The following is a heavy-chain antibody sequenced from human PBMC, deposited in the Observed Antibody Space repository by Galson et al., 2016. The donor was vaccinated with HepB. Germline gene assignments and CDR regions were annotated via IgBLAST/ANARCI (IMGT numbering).Heavy chain of an antibody. V-gene: IGHV3-49*03. CDR1: GFTFDDSA. D-gene: IGHD1-26*01. CDR3: TIESVGASMGHYFQS. J-gene: IGHJ1*01. Sequence: SLRLSCAASGFTFDDSALSWFRQPPGKGLEWVAFIRSKAYGGTTEYGASVKDRFTISRDDSKSIAYLQMTSLKSDDTAMYYCTIESVGASMGHYFQSWGQGTLVTVSS. CDR2: IRSKAYGGTT.